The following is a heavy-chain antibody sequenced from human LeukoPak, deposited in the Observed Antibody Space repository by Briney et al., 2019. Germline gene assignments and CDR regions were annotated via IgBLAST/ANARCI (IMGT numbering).Heavy chain of an antibody. Sequence: PAESLRLSCATSGLTVSNTWMSWVRQAPWKGLDFVGRVQSKTDGGTTDYAAPVKDRLTISRDDSKDTLYPQLNSLKTEDTTVDYCTTDSKWFRLVFDFWGQGALVTVSS. CDR3: TTDSKWFRLVFDF. CDR2: VQSKTDGGTT. V-gene: IGHV3-15*01. CDR1: GLTVSNTW. D-gene: IGHD3-22*01. J-gene: IGHJ4*02.